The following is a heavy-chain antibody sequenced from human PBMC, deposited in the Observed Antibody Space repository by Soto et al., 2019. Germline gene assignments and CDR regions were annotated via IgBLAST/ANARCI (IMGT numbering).Heavy chain of an antibody. CDR2: ITYDGTNE. D-gene: IGHD1-1*01. J-gene: IGHJ3*01. V-gene: IGHV3-30*03. CDR3: AGERNDLGLDTFDV. Sequence: GGSLRLSCAASGFTFSNYGMHWVRQAPGKGLEWVAVITYDGTNEYYADSVKGRFTVSRDNSKNTLYLQMNSLRAEDTAIYYCAGERNDLGLDTFDVWGQGTMVTVSS. CDR1: GFTFSNYG.